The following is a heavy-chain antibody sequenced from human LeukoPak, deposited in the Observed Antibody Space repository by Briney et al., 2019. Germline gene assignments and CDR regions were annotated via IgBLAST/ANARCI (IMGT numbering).Heavy chain of an antibody. V-gene: IGHV4-34*01. CDR2: INRSGST. J-gene: IGHJ4*02. CDR1: GGYFSGDY. D-gene: IGHD4-17*01. Sequence: PSETLSLTCAVYGGYFSGDYWSWIRQPPGRGLEWIGEINRSGSTNYNPSLKSRVTISVDTSKNQFSLKLTSVTAADTAVYYCARRTTGMTTSSPPSIDYWGQGTLVTVSS. CDR3: ARRTTGMTTSSPPSIDY.